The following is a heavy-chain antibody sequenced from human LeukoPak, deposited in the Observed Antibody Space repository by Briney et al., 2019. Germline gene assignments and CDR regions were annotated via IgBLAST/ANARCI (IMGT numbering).Heavy chain of an antibody. J-gene: IGHJ6*02. D-gene: IGHD1-26*01. CDR2: IYYSGTT. V-gene: IGHV4-31*03. CDR1: GGSISSGGNF. Sequence: SETLSLTCTVSGGSISSGGNFWSWIRQRPGKGLEWIGFIYYSGTTYSNPSLKSRVAISADTSKNEFSLKLNSLTAADTVVYYCARGGSGSYYSVYYAVDVWGQGTTVTVS. CDR3: ARGGSGSYYSVYYAVDV.